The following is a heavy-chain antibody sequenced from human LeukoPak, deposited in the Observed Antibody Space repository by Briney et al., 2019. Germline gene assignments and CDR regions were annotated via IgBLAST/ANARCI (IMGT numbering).Heavy chain of an antibody. Sequence: ASVKVSCKASGYTFTSYDINWVRQATGQGLEWMGWMNPNSGNTGYAQKFQGRVTITRNTSISTAYMELSSLRSEDTAVYYCARGQKSYYYYYYMDVWGKGTTVTVSS. J-gene: IGHJ6*03. CDR3: ARGQKSYYYYYYMDV. CDR2: MNPNSGNT. CDR1: GYTFTSYD. V-gene: IGHV1-8*03.